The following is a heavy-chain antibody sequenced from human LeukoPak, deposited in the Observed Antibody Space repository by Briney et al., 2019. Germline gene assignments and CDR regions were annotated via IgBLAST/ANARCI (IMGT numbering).Heavy chain of an antibody. CDR2: IYYNGNT. CDR1: GGSISSSDYY. Sequence: SETLSLTCTVSGGSISSSDYYWGWIRQPPGERLEWIGTIYYNGNTYYNPSLQSRVIISVDSSKNQFSLKLTSVTAPDTAVYYCARTVGTHRFDYWGQGILVTVSS. J-gene: IGHJ4*02. CDR3: ARTVGTHRFDY. V-gene: IGHV4-39*01. D-gene: IGHD4-23*01.